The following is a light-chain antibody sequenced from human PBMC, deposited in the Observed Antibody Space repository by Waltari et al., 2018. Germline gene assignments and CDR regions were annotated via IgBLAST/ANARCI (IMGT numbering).Light chain of an antibody. CDR1: SGHSSNV. J-gene: IGLJ3*02. CDR2: VNSDGSH. Sequence: QLVLTQSPSASASLGASVKLTCTLSSGHSSNVIAWLQHQPEKGPRYLMKVNSDGSHNKGDGIPDRFSGSSSGAERYLTISSLQSEDEADYYCQTGGHGTWVFGGGTKLTVL. CDR3: QTGGHGTWV. V-gene: IGLV4-69*01.